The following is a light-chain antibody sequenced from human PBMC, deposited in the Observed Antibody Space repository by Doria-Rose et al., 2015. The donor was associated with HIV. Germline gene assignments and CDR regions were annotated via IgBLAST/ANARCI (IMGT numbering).Light chain of an antibody. V-gene: IGKV3-20*01. J-gene: IGKJ1*01. Sequence: EIVMTQSPGTLSLSPGERATLSCRASQSFSSTYLAWYQQKPGQAPSLLIYDGSTRAIGITDRFSASGSGTDFTLTINRLEPEDFALYYCHQYGTSWTFGQGTKVEI. CDR3: HQYGTSWT. CDR2: DGS. CDR1: QSFSSTY.